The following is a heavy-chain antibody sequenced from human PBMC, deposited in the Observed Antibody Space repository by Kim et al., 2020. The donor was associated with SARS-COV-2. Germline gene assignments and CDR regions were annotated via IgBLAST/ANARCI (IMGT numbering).Heavy chain of an antibody. D-gene: IGHD3-22*01. CDR3: ARDYDRSGYYYENWFDP. Sequence: ASVKVSCKASGYTFISYGISWVRQAPGQGLEWIGWISAYNGNTNYAQKLQGRVTMTTDTSTSTAYMELRSLRSDDTAVYYCARDYDRSGYYYENWFDPWGKGTLVTVSS. CDR2: ISAYNGNT. J-gene: IGHJ5*02. CDR1: GYTFISYG. V-gene: IGHV1-18*01.